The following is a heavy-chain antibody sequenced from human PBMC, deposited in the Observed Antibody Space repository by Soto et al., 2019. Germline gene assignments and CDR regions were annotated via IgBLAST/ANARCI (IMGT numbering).Heavy chain of an antibody. J-gene: IGHJ6*02. D-gene: IGHD3-10*01. V-gene: IGHV6-1*01. CDR1: RGSVSSHNAA. CDR2: TYYRSKWYN. Sequence: QTPSLPRAISRGSVSSHNAALDWIRQFPSRGLEWLGRTYYRSKWYNDYAVSVKSRITINPDTSKNQFSLQLNSVTPEDTAVYYCARAVIGVYYGMDVWGQGTTVTVSS. CDR3: ARAVIGVYYGMDV.